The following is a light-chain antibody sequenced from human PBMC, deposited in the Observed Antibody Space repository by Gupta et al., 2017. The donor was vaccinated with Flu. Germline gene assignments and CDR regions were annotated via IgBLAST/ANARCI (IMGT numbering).Light chain of an antibody. CDR2: SNN. Sequence: SCSGSNPNIGSNPVNWYQHLPGTAPRLLIYSNNERPSGVPDRFSGSKSGTPASLAISGLQSEDEADYYCAAWEDSLSGVFGGGAKLNVL. CDR3: AAWEDSLSGV. CDR1: NPNIGSNP. J-gene: IGLJ3*02. V-gene: IGLV1-44*01.